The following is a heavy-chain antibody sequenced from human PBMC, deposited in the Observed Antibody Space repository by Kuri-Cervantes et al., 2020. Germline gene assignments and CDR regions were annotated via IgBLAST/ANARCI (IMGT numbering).Heavy chain of an antibody. V-gene: IGHV3-23*01. CDR3: VKGGTQDLDY. Sequence: GESLKISCAASGFTFSSYAMSWVRQAPGKGLEWVSAISGSGGSTYYADSVKGRFTISRDNSKNTLYLQMNSLRAEDTAVYYCVKGGTQDLDYWGQGTLVTVSS. D-gene: IGHD3-16*01. CDR1: GFTFSSYA. CDR2: ISGSGGST. J-gene: IGHJ4*02.